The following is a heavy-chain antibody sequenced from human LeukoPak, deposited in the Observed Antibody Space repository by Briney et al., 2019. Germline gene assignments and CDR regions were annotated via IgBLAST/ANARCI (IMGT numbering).Heavy chain of an antibody. D-gene: IGHD6-13*01. CDR1: GGSISTYY. V-gene: IGHV4-59*01. J-gene: IGHJ4*02. Sequence: SETLSLTCTVSGGSISTYYWSWIRQPPGKGLEWIGYIYNSGSTNYNPSLKSRVTISVDTSKNQFSLKLSSVTAADTAVYYCARENSNSWYLDYWGQGTLVAVSS. CDR2: IYNSGST. CDR3: ARENSNSWYLDY.